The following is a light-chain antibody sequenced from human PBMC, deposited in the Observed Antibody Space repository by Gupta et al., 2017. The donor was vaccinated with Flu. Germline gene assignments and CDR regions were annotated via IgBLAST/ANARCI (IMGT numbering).Light chain of an antibody. CDR1: QSISSY. J-gene: IGKJ1*01. CDR3: QQSYSTPWT. Sequence: DSQMTQSPSSLSASVGDRVTITCRASQSISSYLNWYQQKPGKAPKLLIYAASSLQRGVPSRFSGSGPGTDFTLTISRLQPEDFATYYCQQSYSTPWTFGQGTKVEIK. V-gene: IGKV1-39*01. CDR2: AAS.